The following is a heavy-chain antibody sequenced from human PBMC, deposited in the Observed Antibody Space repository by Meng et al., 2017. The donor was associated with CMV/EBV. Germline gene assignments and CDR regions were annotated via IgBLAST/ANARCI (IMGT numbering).Heavy chain of an antibody. J-gene: IGHJ4*02. CDR2: ISWNSGSI. V-gene: IGHV3-9*01. D-gene: IGHD1-26*01. Sequence: GRSLRLSCAASGFTFDDYAMHWVRQAPGKGLEWVSGISWNSGSIGYADSVKGRFTISRDNAKNSLYLQMNSLRAEDTALYYCAKDIGHSGSYPLHYWGQGTLVTVSS. CDR1: GFTFDDYA. CDR3: AKDIGHSGSYPLHY.